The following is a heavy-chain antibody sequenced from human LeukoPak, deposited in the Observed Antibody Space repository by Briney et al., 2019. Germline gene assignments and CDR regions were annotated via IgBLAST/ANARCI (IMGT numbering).Heavy chain of an antibody. CDR2: ITGDGGGT. J-gene: IGHJ4*02. V-gene: IGHV3-23*01. CDR3: AKEASSGNFVTIDC. Sequence: GGSLRLSCAASGFTFRNYVMSWVRQTPEKGLEWVSAITGDGGGTNHADSVKGQFTIFRDNSKNTLYPQMNSLRAEDTAVYYCAKEASSGNFVTIDCWGQGALVTVSS. CDR1: GFTFRNYV. D-gene: IGHD1-26*01.